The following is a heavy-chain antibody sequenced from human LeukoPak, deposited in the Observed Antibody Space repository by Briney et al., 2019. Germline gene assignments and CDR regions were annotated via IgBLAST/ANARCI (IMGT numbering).Heavy chain of an antibody. CDR1: GFTFSSYG. CDR2: ISDDGSIK. Sequence: PGGSLRLSCAASGFTFSSYGMHWVRQAPGKGLEWVAVISDDGSIKYYADSVKGRFTISRDNSKNTLYLQMNSLRAVDTAVYYCVKGMYSSTSVFDYWGQGTLVTVSS. D-gene: IGHD6-13*01. J-gene: IGHJ4*02. CDR3: VKGMYSSTSVFDY. V-gene: IGHV3-30*18.